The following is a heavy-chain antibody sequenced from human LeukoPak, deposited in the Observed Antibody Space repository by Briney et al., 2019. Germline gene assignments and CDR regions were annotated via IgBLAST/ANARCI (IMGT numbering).Heavy chain of an antibody. CDR3: ARINYEYYDFWSGYLDY. J-gene: IGHJ4*02. Sequence: GGSLRLSCAASGFTVSSNYMSWVRQAPGKGLEWVSVIYSGGSTYYADSVKGRSTISRDNSKNTLYLQMNSLRAEDTAVYYCARINYEYYDFWSGYLDYWGQGTLVTVSS. V-gene: IGHV3-53*01. CDR1: GFTVSSNY. D-gene: IGHD3-3*01. CDR2: IYSGGST.